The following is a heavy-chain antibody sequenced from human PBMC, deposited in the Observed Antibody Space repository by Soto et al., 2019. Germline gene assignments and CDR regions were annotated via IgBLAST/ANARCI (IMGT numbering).Heavy chain of an antibody. CDR2: IDWNSGAI. CDR3: ANHIGYCSTTRCDYGMDV. CDR1: GFTFDDYV. D-gene: IGHD2-2*03. Sequence: SLRLSCAASGFTFDDYVVHWVRQVPGKGLEWVSGIDWNSGAIGYADSVKGRFIISRDSAKNSLFLQMNGLRAEDTALYYCANHIGYCSTTRCDYGMDVWRQGTTVTVSS. V-gene: IGHV3-9*01. J-gene: IGHJ6*02.